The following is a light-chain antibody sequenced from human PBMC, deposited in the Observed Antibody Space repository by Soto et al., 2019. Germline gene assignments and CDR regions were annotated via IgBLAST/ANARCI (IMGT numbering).Light chain of an antibody. J-gene: IGKJ2*01. CDR3: QQRNSYPRT. CDR1: QGINIF. V-gene: IGKV1-9*01. CDR2: AAS. Sequence: DIQLPQSPSFLSASVGDRVTITCRASQGINIFLAWFQQKPGKAPNLLISAASTLQSGVPSRFSGSGSETEFTLTITSLLPEDSATDYCQQRNSYPRTFGQGTKVEIK.